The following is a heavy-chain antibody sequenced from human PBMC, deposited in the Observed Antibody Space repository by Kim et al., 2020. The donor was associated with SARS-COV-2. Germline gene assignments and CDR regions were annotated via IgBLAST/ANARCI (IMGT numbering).Heavy chain of an antibody. V-gene: IGHV1-8*01. CDR1: GYTFTSYD. CDR3: ARGSGYCSGGSCYYDAFDI. J-gene: IGHJ3*02. Sequence: ASVKVSCKASGYTFTSYDINWVRQATGQGLEWMGWMNPNSGNTGYAQKFQGRVTMTRNTSISTAYMELSSLRSEDTAVYYCARGSGYCSGGSCYYDAFDIWGQGTMVTVSS. D-gene: IGHD2-15*01. CDR2: MNPNSGNT.